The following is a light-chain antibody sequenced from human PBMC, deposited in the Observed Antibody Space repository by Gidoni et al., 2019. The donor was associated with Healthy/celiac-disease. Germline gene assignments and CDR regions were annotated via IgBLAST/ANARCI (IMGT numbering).Light chain of an antibody. CDR2: DAS. Sequence: ESVLTQSPATLSVSPGERATLACVASQSVSSSYLAWYQQKPGMAPRLLIYDASSRATGIPYRFSGIGSGTDFTLTISRLEPEVFAVYYCQQYGSSRGTFGQGTKVDIK. CDR3: QQYGSSRGT. CDR1: QSVSSSY. V-gene: IGKV3D-20*01. J-gene: IGKJ1*01.